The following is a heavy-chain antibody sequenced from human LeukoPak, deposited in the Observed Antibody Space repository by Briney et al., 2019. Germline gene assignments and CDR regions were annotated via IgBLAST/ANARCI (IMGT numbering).Heavy chain of an antibody. Sequence: GGSLRLSCAASGFTFSSYSMNWVRQAPGKGLEWVSYISSSGSTIYYADSVKGRFTISRDNAKNSLYLQMNSLRAEDTAVYYCARQKGYCSGGSCYYGGWGQGTLVTVSS. J-gene: IGHJ4*02. CDR3: ARQKGYCSGGSCYYGG. CDR2: ISSSGSTI. D-gene: IGHD2-15*01. CDR1: GFTFSSYS. V-gene: IGHV3-48*01.